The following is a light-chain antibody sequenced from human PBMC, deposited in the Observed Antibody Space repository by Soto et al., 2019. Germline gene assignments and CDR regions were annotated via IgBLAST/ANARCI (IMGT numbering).Light chain of an antibody. CDR1: SSNIGAHYD. J-gene: IGLJ1*01. Sequence: QSVLTQPPSVSGAPGQRVTISCTGSSSNIGAHYDVHWYQQLPGTAPKLLIYGDINRPSGVPDRFSGSKSGTSASLAIIGLQAEDEADYYCQSYDSRLSGYVFGTGTKVTV. CDR2: GDI. V-gene: IGLV1-40*01. CDR3: QSYDSRLSGYV.